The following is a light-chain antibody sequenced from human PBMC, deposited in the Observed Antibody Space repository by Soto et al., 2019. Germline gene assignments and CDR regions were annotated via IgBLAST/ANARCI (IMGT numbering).Light chain of an antibody. CDR2: GAS. Sequence: EIVLTQSPGTLSLSPGERATLSCRASQSVSSSYLACYQQKPGQAPRLLIYGASSRATGIPERFSGSGSGTDFTLTISRLEPEDFAVYYCQQYGSSGYTFGQGTKLEIK. J-gene: IGKJ2*01. CDR3: QQYGSSGYT. V-gene: IGKV3-20*01. CDR1: QSVSSSY.